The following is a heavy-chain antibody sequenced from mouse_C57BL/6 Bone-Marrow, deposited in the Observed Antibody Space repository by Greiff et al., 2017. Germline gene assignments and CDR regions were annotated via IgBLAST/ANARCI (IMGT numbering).Heavy chain of an antibody. CDR2: IYPSSGNT. J-gene: IGHJ4*01. CDR1: GYTFTSSG. Sequence: VQLQESGAELARPGASVQLSCKASGYTFTSSGISWVKQRPGPGLEWIGDIYPSSGNTYYNEKFKGKATLTADKSSSTAYMELRSLTSEDSAVYFCARNLGSGAMYDWGQGTSVTVSS. D-gene: IGHD1-1*01. V-gene: IGHV1-81*01. CDR3: ARNLGSGAMYD.